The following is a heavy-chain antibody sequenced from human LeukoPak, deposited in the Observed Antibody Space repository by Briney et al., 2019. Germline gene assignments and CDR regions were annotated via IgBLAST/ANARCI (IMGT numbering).Heavy chain of an antibody. CDR2: IYSGGST. CDR3: ARSVEMATKGFGY. CDR1: GFTVSSNY. V-gene: IGHV3-66*01. J-gene: IGHJ4*02. D-gene: IGHD5-24*01. Sequence: PGGSLRLSCAASGFTVSSNYMSWVRQAPGKGLEWVSVIYSGGSTYYADSVKGRFTISRDNSKNTLYLQMNTLRAEDTAVYYCARSVEMATKGFGYWGQGTLVTVSS.